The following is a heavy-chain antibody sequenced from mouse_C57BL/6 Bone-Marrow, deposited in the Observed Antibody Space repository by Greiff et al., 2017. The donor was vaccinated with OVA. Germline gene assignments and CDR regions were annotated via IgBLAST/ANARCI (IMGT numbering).Heavy chain of an antibody. D-gene: IGHD1-1*01. J-gene: IGHJ2*01. CDR2: INPNNGGT. V-gene: IGHV1-22*01. CDR1: GYTFTDYN. Sequence: EVQLQQPGPELVKPGASVKMSCKASGYTFTDYNMHWVKQSHGKSLEWIGYINPNNGGTSYNQKFKGKATLTVNKSSSTAYMELRSLTSEDSAVYYCARGTPYYGSSYGYFDYWGQGTTLTVSS. CDR3: ARGTPYYGSSYGYFDY.